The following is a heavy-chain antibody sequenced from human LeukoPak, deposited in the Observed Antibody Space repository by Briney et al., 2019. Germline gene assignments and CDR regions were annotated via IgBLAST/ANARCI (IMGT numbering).Heavy chain of an antibody. V-gene: IGHV3-64D*06. CDR3: VNQISGWVY. J-gene: IGHJ4*02. Sequence: GGSLRLSCAAFGFTFSDLAMHWVRQAPGKGLEYVSGITRNGDRKFYADSVKGRFTISRDNSKNTLYLQMSSLNPEDTSVYYCVNQISGWVYWGQGTLVTVSS. CDR2: ITRNGDRK. CDR1: GFTFSDLA. D-gene: IGHD6-19*01.